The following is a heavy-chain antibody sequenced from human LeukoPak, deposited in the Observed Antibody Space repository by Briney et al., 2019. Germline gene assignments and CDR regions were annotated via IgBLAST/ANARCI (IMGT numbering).Heavy chain of an antibody. J-gene: IGHJ4*02. CDR2: ISYSGST. CDR3: ARLGPAAGTSFDY. D-gene: IGHD6-13*01. CDR1: GGSISSYY. V-gene: IGHV4-59*08. Sequence: SETLSLTCTVSGGSISSYYWSRIRQPPGKGLEWIGYISYSGSTNYNPSLKSRVTISVDTSKNQFSLKLSSVTAADTAVYYCARLGPAAGTSFDYWGQGTPVTVSS.